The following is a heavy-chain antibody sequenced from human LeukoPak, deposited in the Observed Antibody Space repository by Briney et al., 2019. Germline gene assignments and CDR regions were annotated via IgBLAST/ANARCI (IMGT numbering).Heavy chain of an antibody. V-gene: IGHV4-39*07. CDR1: GGSISSSSYY. CDR2: IHYSGST. Sequence: PSETLSLTCTVSGGSISSSSYYWGWIRQPPGKGLEWIGSIHYSGSTYYNPSLKSRVTISVDTSKNQFSLKLSSVTAADTAVYYCARVYTAMVEDNFDYWGQGTLVTVSS. D-gene: IGHD5-18*01. J-gene: IGHJ4*02. CDR3: ARVYTAMVEDNFDY.